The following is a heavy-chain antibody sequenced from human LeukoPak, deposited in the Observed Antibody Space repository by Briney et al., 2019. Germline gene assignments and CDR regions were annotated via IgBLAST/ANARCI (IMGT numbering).Heavy chain of an antibody. CDR2: ISGSGGST. J-gene: IGHJ4*02. Sequence: GGSLRLSCAASGFTFSSYAMSWVRPAPGKGLEWVSAISGSGGSTYYADSVKGRFTISRDNSKNTLYLQMNSLRAEDTAVYYCAKVHRGGWPNHVDYWGQGTLVTVSS. CDR1: GFTFSSYA. CDR3: AKVHRGGWPNHVDY. V-gene: IGHV3-23*01. D-gene: IGHD6-19*01.